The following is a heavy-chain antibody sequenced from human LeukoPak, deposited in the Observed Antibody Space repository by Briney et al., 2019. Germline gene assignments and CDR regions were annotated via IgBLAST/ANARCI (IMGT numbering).Heavy chain of an antibody. CDR2: ISGSSSYI. V-gene: IGHV3-21*01. CDR1: GFTFSSYS. D-gene: IGHD3-16*02. CDR3: ARHRTASDY. J-gene: IGHJ4*02. Sequence: GGSLRLSCAASGFTFSSYSMTWVRQAPGKGLEWVSSISGSSSYIYYADSLKGRFTFSRDNAKNSLYLQMNSLRAEDTAVYYCARHRTASDYWGQGTLVTVSS.